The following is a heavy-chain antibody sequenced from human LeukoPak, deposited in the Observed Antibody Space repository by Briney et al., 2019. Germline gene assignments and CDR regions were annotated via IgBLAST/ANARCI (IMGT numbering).Heavy chain of an antibody. Sequence: GGSLRLSCAASGFTFSSYEMNWVRQAPGKGLEWVSYISSSGSTIYYADSVEGRFTISRDNAKNSLYLQMNSLRAEDTAVYYCARAGGWLQFWHYWGQGTLVTVSS. CDR1: GFTFSSYE. D-gene: IGHD5-24*01. CDR2: ISSSGSTI. J-gene: IGHJ4*02. V-gene: IGHV3-48*03. CDR3: ARAGGWLQFWHY.